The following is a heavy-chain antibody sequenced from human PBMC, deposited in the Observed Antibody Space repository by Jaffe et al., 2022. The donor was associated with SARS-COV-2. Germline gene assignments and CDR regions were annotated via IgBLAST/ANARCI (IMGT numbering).Heavy chain of an antibody. CDR2: INAGNGNT. V-gene: IGHV1-3*01. D-gene: IGHD2-15*01. CDR3: ARDGAQTAQLTPGALWFMDV. Sequence: QVQLVQSGAEVKNPGASVKVSCKASGYSFTSYAMHWVRQAPGQRLEWMGWINAGNGNTKYSQKFQGRVIISRDTSASTAYMEMSSLRFEDTAVYYCARDGAQTAQLTPGALWFMDVWGKGTTVAVSS. J-gene: IGHJ6*04. CDR1: GYSFTSYA.